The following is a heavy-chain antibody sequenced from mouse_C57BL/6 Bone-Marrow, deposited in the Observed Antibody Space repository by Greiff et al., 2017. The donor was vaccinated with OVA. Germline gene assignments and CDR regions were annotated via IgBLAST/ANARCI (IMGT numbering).Heavy chain of an antibody. Sequence: QVQLQQPGAELVKPGASVKLSCKASGYTFTSYWMHWVKQRPGQGLEWIGMIHPNSGSTNYNEKFKSKATLTADKSSSTAYMQLSSLTSEDSAFYYCASATDGGWYFAVWGTGTTVTVSS. V-gene: IGHV1-64*01. CDR3: ASATDGGWYFAV. D-gene: IGHD1-1*01. CDR2: IHPNSGST. J-gene: IGHJ1*03. CDR1: GYTFTSYW.